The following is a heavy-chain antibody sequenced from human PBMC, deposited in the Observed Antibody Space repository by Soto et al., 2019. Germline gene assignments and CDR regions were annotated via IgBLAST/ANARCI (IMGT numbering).Heavy chain of an antibody. D-gene: IGHD1-1*01. CDR2: IYHSGAT. V-gene: IGHV4-4*02. Sequence: QVHLQESGPGLVKPSGTLSLTCAVSGDSITSSNWWSWVRQAPGKGLEWIGEIYHSGATTYNPSLKNPATISVDPSNNHFSLKLTSVTAADTAVYFCARDLGTGTDYWGRGTLVTVAS. CDR3: ARDLGTGTDY. CDR1: GDSITSSNW. J-gene: IGHJ4*02.